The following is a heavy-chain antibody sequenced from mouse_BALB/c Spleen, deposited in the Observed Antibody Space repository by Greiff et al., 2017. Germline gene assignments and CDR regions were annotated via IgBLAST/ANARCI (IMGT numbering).Heavy chain of an antibody. CDR3: TRGGTALAY. Sequence: QVQLQQPGAELVKPGASVKMSCKASGYTFTSYCMHWVKQRPGQGLEWIGVIDPSDSYTSYNQKFKGKATLTVDTSSSTAYMQLSSLTSEDSAVYYCTRGGTALAYWGQGTLVTVSA. CDR2: IDPSDSYT. V-gene: IGHV1S127*01. J-gene: IGHJ3*01. CDR1: GYTFTSYC. D-gene: IGHD1-2*01.